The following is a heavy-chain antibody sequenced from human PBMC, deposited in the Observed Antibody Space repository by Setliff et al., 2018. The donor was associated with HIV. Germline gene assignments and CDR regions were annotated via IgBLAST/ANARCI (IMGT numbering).Heavy chain of an antibody. CDR2: INPNSGDT. CDR1: GYTFVSSH. V-gene: IGHV1-8*02. CDR3: ARATPSIVAAGDYYHFYMDV. J-gene: IGHJ6*03. D-gene: IGHD6-13*01. Sequence: ASVKVSCKTSGYTFVSSHINWARQATGQGLEWMGWINPNSGDTGLAPKFQGRVTLTSNTSISTAYMQLSSLTSEDTAVYYCARATPSIVAAGDYYHFYMDVW.